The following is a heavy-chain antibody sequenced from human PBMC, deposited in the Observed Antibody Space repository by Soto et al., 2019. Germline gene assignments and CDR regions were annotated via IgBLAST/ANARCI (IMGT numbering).Heavy chain of an antibody. J-gene: IGHJ6*03. CDR1: GFTFSSYS. CDR2: ISSSSSTI. CDR3: ARDRRSRVVYYYYYYMDV. D-gene: IGHD3-3*01. Sequence: EVQLVESGGGLVQPGGSLRLSCAASGFTFSSYSVNWVRQAPGKGLEWVSYISSSSSTIYYADSVKGRFTISRDNAKNSLYLQMNSLRAEDTAVYYCARDRRSRVVYYYYYYMDVWGKGTTVTVSS. V-gene: IGHV3-48*01.